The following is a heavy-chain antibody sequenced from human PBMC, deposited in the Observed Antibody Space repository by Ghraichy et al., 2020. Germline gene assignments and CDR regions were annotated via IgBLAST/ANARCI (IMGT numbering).Heavy chain of an antibody. CDR3: AKEDAVSAVPDY. CDR1: GLIFSSYA. D-gene: IGHD2-15*01. V-gene: IGHV3-23*01. CDR2: IAGSGGNT. Sequence: LSLTCAASGLIFSSYAMPWVRQAPGKGLEWVSAIAGSGGNTYYADFAAGRFTISRDNSRNTLYLQMNSLRAEDTAVYYCAKEDAVSAVPDYWGQGTLGTVS. J-gene: IGHJ4*02.